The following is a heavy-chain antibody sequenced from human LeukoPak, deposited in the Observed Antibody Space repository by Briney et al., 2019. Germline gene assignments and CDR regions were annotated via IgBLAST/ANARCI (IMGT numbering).Heavy chain of an antibody. J-gene: IGHJ3*02. V-gene: IGHV4-59*01. Sequence: SETLSFTCTVSGGSISSYYWSWIRQPPGKGLEWIGYIYYSGSTNYNPSLKSRVTISVDTSKNQFSLKLSSVTAADTAVYYCARVLSDADAFDIWGQGTMVTVSS. CDR3: ARVLSDADAFDI. CDR2: IYYSGST. CDR1: GGSISSYY.